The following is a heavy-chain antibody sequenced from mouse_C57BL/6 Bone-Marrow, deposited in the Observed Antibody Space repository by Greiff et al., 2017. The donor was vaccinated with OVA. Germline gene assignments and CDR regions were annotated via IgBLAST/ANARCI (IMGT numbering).Heavy chain of an antibody. CDR1: GYTFTSYW. Sequence: VQVVESGAELVKPGASVKLSCKASGYTFTSYWMHWVKQRPGQGLEWIGMIHPNSGSTNYNEKFKSKATLTVDKSSSTAYMQLSSLTSEDSAVYYCARDTTYFDYWGQGTTLTVSS. CDR2: IHPNSGST. J-gene: IGHJ2*01. V-gene: IGHV1-64*01. D-gene: IGHD1-1*01. CDR3: ARDTTYFDY.